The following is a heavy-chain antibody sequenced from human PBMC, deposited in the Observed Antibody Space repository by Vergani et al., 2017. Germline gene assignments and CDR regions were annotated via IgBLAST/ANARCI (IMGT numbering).Heavy chain of an antibody. Sequence: QVQLQESGPGLVKPSQTLSLTCTVSGGSISSGSYYWSWIRQPAGKGLEWIGRIYTSGSTNYNPSLKSRVTISVDTSKNQFSLKLSSVTAADTAVYYCARDKENDYVWGSYRDFDPWGQGTLVTVSS. CDR1: GGSISSGSYY. D-gene: IGHD3-16*02. J-gene: IGHJ5*02. CDR3: ARDKENDYVWGSYRDFDP. V-gene: IGHV4-61*02. CDR2: IYTSGST.